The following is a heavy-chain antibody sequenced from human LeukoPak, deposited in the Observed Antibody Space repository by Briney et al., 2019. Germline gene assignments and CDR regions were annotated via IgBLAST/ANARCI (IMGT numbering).Heavy chain of an antibody. Sequence: QPGGSLRLSCSASGFTFSNYPMHWVRQAPGKGLEYVSGISGNGGNTYYANSVKGRFTISRHNSKNTLYLQMSSLRAEDTAVYFCARSAARLRYYYAMDVWGQGTTVTVCS. CDR3: ARSAARLRYYYAMDV. D-gene: IGHD6-6*01. V-gene: IGHV3-64*01. CDR2: ISGNGGNT. CDR1: GFTFSNYP. J-gene: IGHJ6*02.